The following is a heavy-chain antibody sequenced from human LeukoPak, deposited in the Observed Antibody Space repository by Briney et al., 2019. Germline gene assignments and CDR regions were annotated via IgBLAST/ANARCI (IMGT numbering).Heavy chain of an antibody. CDR3: VRGGGNYYVDY. CDR1: GYIFTVYN. D-gene: IGHD1-7*01. J-gene: IGHJ4*02. V-gene: IGHV1-2*02. Sequence: ASVKVSCKASGYIFTVYNIHWVRQAPGQGLEWMGWIRPNSGDTKFAQSFQDRVTMTRDTSISTAYMELNRLTTDDTAVYYCVRGGGNYYVDYWGQGAPVTVSS. CDR2: IRPNSGDT.